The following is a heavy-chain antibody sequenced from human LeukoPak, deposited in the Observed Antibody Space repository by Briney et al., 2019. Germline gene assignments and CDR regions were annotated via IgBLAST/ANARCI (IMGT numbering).Heavy chain of an antibody. D-gene: IGHD5-18*01. J-gene: IGHJ4*02. V-gene: IGHV3-21*01. Sequence: GGSLRLSCVVSGFTFSSYSMNWVRQAPGKGLEWVSSISSSSSYIYYTDSVKGRFTISRDNAKNSLYLQMNSLRAEDTAVYYCARVFDGYSYGNIDYWGQGTLVTVSS. CDR1: GFTFSSYS. CDR2: ISSSSSYI. CDR3: ARVFDGYSYGNIDY.